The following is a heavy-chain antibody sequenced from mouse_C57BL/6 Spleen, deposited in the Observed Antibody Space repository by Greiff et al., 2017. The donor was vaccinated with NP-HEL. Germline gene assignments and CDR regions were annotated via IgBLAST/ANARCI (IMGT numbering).Heavy chain of an antibody. V-gene: IGHV1-80*01. D-gene: IGHD2-5*01. CDR2: IYPGDGDT. CDR3: ARWGVHSNAVH. CDR1: GYAFSSYW. J-gene: IGHJ4*01. Sequence: QVQLQQSGAELVKPGASVKISCKASGYAFSSYWMNWVKQRPGKGLEWIGQIYPGDGDTNYNGKFKGKATLTADKSSSTAYMQLSSLTSEDSAVYFCARWGVHSNAVHWGQGTSVTVSS.